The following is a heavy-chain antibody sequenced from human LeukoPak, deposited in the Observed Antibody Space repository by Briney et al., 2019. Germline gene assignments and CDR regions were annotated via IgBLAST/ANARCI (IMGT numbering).Heavy chain of an antibody. Sequence: PGTSLRLSCAASGFTVSSNYMSWVRQAPGKGLEWVSVIYSGGSTYYADSVKGRFTISRDNSKNTLYLQMNSLRAEDTAVYYCASRHRRFLDYWGQGTLVTVSS. D-gene: IGHD3-3*01. J-gene: IGHJ4*02. CDR1: GFTVSSNY. V-gene: IGHV3-66*01. CDR3: ASRHRRFLDY. CDR2: IYSGGST.